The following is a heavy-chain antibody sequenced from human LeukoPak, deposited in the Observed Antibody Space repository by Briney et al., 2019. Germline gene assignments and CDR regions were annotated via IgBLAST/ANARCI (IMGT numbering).Heavy chain of an antibody. CDR1: GGTFSSYA. Sequence: SVKVSCKASGGTFSSYAISWVRQAPGQGLERIGGIIPIFGTAIYAQKFQGRVTITADESTSTAYMELSSLRSEDTAVYYCARDGPRYYDILTGYSAYYFDYWGQGTLVNVSS. CDR3: ARDGPRYYDILTGYSAYYFDY. J-gene: IGHJ4*02. CDR2: IIPIFGTA. V-gene: IGHV1-69*01. D-gene: IGHD3-9*01.